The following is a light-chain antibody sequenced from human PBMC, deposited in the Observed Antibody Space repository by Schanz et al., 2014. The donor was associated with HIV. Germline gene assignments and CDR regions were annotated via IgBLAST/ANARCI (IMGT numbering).Light chain of an antibody. CDR1: SSDVASYNY. Sequence: QSALTQPASVSGSPGQSISFSCTGTSSDVASYNYISWYQQHPGKAPKLLIYDVTNRPSGVSNRFSGSKSGNAASLTISRLQAADEADYYCSTFSGNATLFGGGTKLTVL. CDR3: STFSGNATL. CDR2: DVT. J-gene: IGLJ2*01. V-gene: IGLV2-14*03.